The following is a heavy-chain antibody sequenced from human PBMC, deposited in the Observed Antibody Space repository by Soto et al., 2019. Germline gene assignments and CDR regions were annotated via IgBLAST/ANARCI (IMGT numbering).Heavy chain of an antibody. V-gene: IGHV4-30-4*01. Sequence: QVQLQESGPGLVKPSQTLSLTCTVSGGSISSGDYYWSWIRQPPGKGLEWIGYMYSSGTTYYNPSLKSRVTISVDTSKNQFSLRLNSVTAADTAVYYCARDFSGFSSSGWYFDYWGQGALVTVSS. D-gene: IGHD6-13*01. CDR1: GGSISSGDYY. J-gene: IGHJ4*02. CDR2: MYSSGTT. CDR3: ARDFSGFSSSGWYFDY.